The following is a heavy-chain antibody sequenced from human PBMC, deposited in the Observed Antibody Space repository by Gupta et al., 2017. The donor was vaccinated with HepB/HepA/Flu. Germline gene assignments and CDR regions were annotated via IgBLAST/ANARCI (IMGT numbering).Heavy chain of an antibody. CDR1: GFTSSSSW. CDR2: IKSDGSSI. Sequence: EVQLVESGGGLVQPGGFLRLCCAASGFTSSSSWMRWVRQVPGKGLVWVSRIKSDGSSISYADSVKGRFTISRDNAKNTLYLQMNSLRAEDTSVYYCTTNWGFDYWGQGTLVTVSS. V-gene: IGHV3-74*01. D-gene: IGHD7-27*01. J-gene: IGHJ4*02. CDR3: TTNWGFDY.